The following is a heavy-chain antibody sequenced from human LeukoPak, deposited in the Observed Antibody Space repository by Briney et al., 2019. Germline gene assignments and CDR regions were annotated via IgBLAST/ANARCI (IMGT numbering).Heavy chain of an antibody. D-gene: IGHD6-13*01. Sequence: PGESLRLSCADSGFTFITYSMNWVRQAPGKGLEWVSSISGSSSYIYYADSVKGRFTISRDNAKNSLYLQMNSLRAEDTAVYYCARDLMGIAYRGAFYYWGQGTLVTVSS. CDR1: GFTFITYS. CDR3: ARDLMGIAYRGAFYY. V-gene: IGHV3-21*04. J-gene: IGHJ4*02. CDR2: ISGSSSYI.